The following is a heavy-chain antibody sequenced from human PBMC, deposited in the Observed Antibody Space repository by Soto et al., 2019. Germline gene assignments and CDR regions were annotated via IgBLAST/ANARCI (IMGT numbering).Heavy chain of an antibody. D-gene: IGHD3-3*01. Sequence: GGSLRLSCAASGFTFSSYGMHWVRQAPGKGLEWVAVISYDGSNKYYADSVKGRFTISRDNSKNTLYLQMNSLRAEDTAVYYCAKDWDWRADYYYYRMDVWGQGTTVTVSS. CDR3: AKDWDWRADYYYYRMDV. CDR2: ISYDGSNK. V-gene: IGHV3-30*18. CDR1: GFTFSSYG. J-gene: IGHJ6*02.